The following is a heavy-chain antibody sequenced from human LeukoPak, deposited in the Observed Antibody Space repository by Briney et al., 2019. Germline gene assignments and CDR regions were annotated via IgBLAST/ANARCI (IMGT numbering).Heavy chain of an antibody. CDR1: GYTFTSYS. J-gene: IGHJ4*02. D-gene: IGHD6-19*01. Sequence: GASVKVSCKASGYTFTSYSISWVRQAPGQGLEWMGWISAYNGNTNYAQKVQGRVTMTRDTSTSTAYMELRSLISDDTAVYYCAREPYSSGFDYWGQGTLVTVSS. CDR3: AREPYSSGFDY. V-gene: IGHV1-18*01. CDR2: ISAYNGNT.